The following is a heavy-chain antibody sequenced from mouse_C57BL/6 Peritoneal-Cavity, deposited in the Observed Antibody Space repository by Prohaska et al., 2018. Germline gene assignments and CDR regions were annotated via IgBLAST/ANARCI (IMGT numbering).Heavy chain of an antibody. D-gene: IGHD5-5*01. CDR2: IYPGDGDT. Sequence: QVQLQKSVTELVKPGASVKISCKASGYAFSSYWMNWVKQRPGKGLEWIGQIYPGDGDTNYNGKFKGKATLTAEKYSSTAYMQLSILTAEDAVVYFCERWTGYDSDYLGVGINAKYMSAY. J-gene: IGHJ3*01. CDR3: ERWTGYDSDYLGVGINAKYMSAY. CDR1: GYAFSSYW. V-gene: IGHV1-80*01.